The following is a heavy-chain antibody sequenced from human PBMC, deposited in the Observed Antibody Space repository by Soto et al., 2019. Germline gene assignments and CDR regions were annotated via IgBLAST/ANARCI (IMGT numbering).Heavy chain of an antibody. J-gene: IGHJ5*02. V-gene: IGHV4-31*03. CDR1: GGSISSVGYY. CDR2: IYNSGST. D-gene: IGHD5-12*01. CDR3: ARETVGTIDR. Sequence: QVQLQESGPGLVKPSQTLSLTCTVSGGSISSVGYYWSWIRQHPGKGLEWIGYIYNSGSTHYNPSLKSRITMSLDTSKNQFSLKLSSVTVADTAVYFCARETVGTIDRWGQGTLVTVSS.